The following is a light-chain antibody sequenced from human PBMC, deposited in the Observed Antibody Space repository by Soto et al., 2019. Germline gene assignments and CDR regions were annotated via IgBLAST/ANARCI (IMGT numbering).Light chain of an antibody. CDR3: QSYDSSLRGYV. CDR1: SSNIGAGYD. CDR2: GNS. Sequence: QSVLTQPPSVSGAPGQWVTISCTGSSSNIGAGYDVHWYHQLPGTSPKVLIYGNSNRPSGVPDRFSGSKSGTSASLAITGLQAEDEADYCCQSYDSSLRGYVFGTGTQLTVL. V-gene: IGLV1-40*01. J-gene: IGLJ1*01.